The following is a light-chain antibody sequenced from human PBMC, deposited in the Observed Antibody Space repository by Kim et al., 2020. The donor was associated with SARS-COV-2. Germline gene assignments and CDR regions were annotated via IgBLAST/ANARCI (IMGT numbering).Light chain of an antibody. V-gene: IGLV8-61*01. CDR1: SGSVSTSYY. J-gene: IGLJ2*01. Sequence: QTVVTQEPSFSVSPGGTVTLTCGLSSGSVSTSYYPSWYQQTPGQAPRTLIYSTNTRSSGVPDRFSGSILGNKAALTITGAQADDESDYYCVLYMGSGISVFCKGTQLTVL. CDR3: VLYMGSGISV. CDR2: STN.